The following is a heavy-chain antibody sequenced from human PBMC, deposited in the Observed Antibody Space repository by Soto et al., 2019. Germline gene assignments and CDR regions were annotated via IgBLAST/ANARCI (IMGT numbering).Heavy chain of an antibody. CDR3: ARRERYSRSTGYWFDP. CDR1: GYSFTSYW. V-gene: IGHV5-51*01. CDR2: IYPGDSDT. J-gene: IGHJ5*02. Sequence: EVQLVQSGAEVKKPGESLKISCKGSGYSFTSYWIGWVRQMPGKGLEWMGIIYPGDSDTRYSPSFQGQVTISADKSISTAYLQWSSLKASDTDMYYCARRERYSRSTGYWFDPWGQGTLVTVSS. D-gene: IGHD6-6*01.